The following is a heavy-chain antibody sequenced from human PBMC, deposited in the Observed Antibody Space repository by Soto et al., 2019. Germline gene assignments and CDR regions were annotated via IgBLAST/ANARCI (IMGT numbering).Heavy chain of an antibody. CDR3: ARELGDVCGYYRVDP. CDR1: GGTFSSYT. Sequence: QVQLVQSGAEVKKPGSSVKVSCKASGGTFSSYTISWVRQAPGQGLEWMGRIIPILGIANYAQKFQGRVTMTGYKSTSTAYMERGSLRSDHRAVYYRARELGDVCGYYRVDPWGQGTLVPVSS. J-gene: IGHJ5*02. V-gene: IGHV1-69*08. CDR2: IIPILGIA. D-gene: IGHD3-22*01.